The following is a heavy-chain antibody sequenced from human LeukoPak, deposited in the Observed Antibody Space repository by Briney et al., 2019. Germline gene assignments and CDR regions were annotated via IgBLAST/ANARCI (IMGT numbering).Heavy chain of an antibody. V-gene: IGHV1-69*05. Sequence: SVKVSCKASGGTFSSYVISWVRQAPGQGLEWMGRIIPIFGTANYAQKFQGRVTITTDESTSTAYMELSSLRSEDTAVYYCARDERYYDSSGYYPYYWGQGTLVTVSS. CDR3: ARDERYYDSSGYYPYY. CDR1: GGTFSSYV. D-gene: IGHD3-22*01. J-gene: IGHJ4*02. CDR2: IIPIFGTA.